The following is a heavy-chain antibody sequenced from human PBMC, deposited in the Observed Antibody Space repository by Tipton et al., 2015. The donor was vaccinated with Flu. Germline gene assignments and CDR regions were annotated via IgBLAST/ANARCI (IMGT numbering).Heavy chain of an antibody. Sequence: TLSLTCTVSGDSISSNYYYWGWIRQPPGKGLEWIGSISYSGSSYHNPSLQSRVTISLDTSKSQFSLRLSSVTAADTAVYYCARVSPGVESWFDPWGQGTLVTVSS. J-gene: IGHJ5*02. CDR3: ARVSPGVESWFDP. D-gene: IGHD3-3*01. CDR1: GDSISSNYYY. V-gene: IGHV4-39*07. CDR2: ISYSGSS.